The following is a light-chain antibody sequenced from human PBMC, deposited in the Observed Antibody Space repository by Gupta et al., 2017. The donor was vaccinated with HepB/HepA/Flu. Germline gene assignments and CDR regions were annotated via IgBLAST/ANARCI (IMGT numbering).Light chain of an antibody. J-gene: IGKJ5*01. CDR1: QYVGVY. CDR2: DTS. Sequence: EIVLTQSPSTLSLSAGERGTLSCKASQYVGVYLTWYQQTPGQPPRLLIYDTSISATAPPARFSGSRSGTEFTLTISSLKPEDFATYYCQQRCSYRPRIGQGTLMEIK. CDR3: QQRCSYRPR. V-gene: IGKV3-11*01.